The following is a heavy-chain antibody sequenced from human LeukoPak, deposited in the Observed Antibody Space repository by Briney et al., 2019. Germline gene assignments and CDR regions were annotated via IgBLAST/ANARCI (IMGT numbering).Heavy chain of an antibody. CDR3: AKWGDYDVLTGYYVSDY. V-gene: IGHV3-23*01. Sequence: GASLRLSCAASGFTFSNYAMICVRQAPGKGLEWVSAITGSGGNTYYADSVKGRFTISRDNSKNTVFLQMNSLRAEDTAVYYCAKWGDYDVLTGYYVSDYWGQGTLVTVSS. J-gene: IGHJ4*02. CDR2: ITGSGGNT. CDR1: GFTFSNYA. D-gene: IGHD3-9*01.